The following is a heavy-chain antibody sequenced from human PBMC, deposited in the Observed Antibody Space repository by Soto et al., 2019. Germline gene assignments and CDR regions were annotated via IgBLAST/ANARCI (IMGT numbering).Heavy chain of an antibody. CDR2: ISGSGSST. D-gene: IGHD3-22*01. J-gene: IGHJ4*02. V-gene: IGHV3-23*01. CDR1: GFTFSSYA. CDR3: VKEDRSWVRHSERGDH. Sequence: GGSLRLSCAASGFTFSSYAMTWVRQAPGKGLEWVSGISGSGSSTYYADSVRGRFAISRDNSKNTLYLEMNSLRAEDTAVYYCVKEDRSWVRHSERGDHWGQGTLVTVSS.